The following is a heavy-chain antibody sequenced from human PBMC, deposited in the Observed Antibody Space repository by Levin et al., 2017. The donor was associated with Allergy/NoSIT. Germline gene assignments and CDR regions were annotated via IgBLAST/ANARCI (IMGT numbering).Heavy chain of an antibody. CDR2: ISGSGGST. CDR1: GFTFSNYA. V-gene: IGHV3-23*01. Sequence: GGSLRLSCATSGFTFSNYAMSWVRQAPGKGLEWVSAISGSGGSTYYADSVKGRFTISRDNSKNTLYLQMNSLRAEDTAVYYCAKDGNDAFDFWGQGTVVTVSS. CDR3: AKDGNDAFDF. D-gene: IGHD1-26*01. J-gene: IGHJ3*01.